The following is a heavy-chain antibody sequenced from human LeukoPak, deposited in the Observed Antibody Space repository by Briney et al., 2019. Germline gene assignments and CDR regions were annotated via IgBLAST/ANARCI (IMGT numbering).Heavy chain of an antibody. CDR2: ISTSSIYI. V-gene: IGHV3-21*04. CDR3: AKDVDNGDYVVY. D-gene: IGHD4-17*01. Sequence: GGSLRLSCAASGFTFNTYSMNWVRRAPGKGLEWVSSISTSSIYIYYADSVKGRFTISRDNAKNSLYLQMNSLRAEDTAVYYCAKDVDNGDYVVYWGQGTLVTVSS. J-gene: IGHJ4*02. CDR1: GFTFNTYS.